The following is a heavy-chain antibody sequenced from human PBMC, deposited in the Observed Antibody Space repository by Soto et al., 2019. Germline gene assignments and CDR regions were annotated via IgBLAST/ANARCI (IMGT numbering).Heavy chain of an antibody. CDR2: ISYDGSNK. Sequence: ESGGGVVQPGRSLRLSCAASGFTFSSYGMHWVRQAPGKGLEWVAVISYDGSNKYYADSVKGRFTISRDNSKNTLYLQMNSLRAEDTAVYYCAKDIYCSSTSGYSGYWGQGTLVTVSS. CDR1: GFTFSSYG. J-gene: IGHJ4*02. D-gene: IGHD2-2*02. V-gene: IGHV3-30*18. CDR3: AKDIYCSSTSGYSGY.